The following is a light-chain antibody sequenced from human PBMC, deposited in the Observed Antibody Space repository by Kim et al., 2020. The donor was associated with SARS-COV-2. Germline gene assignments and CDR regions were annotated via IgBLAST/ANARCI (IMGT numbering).Light chain of an antibody. V-gene: IGLV2-11*01. CDR2: DVS. CDR1: SSDVGGYNY. CDR3: CSYAGSYIWV. J-gene: IGLJ3*02. Sequence: GQSYTIYCTGTSSDVGGYNYVSWYQQNPGKAPKFMIYDVSKRPSGVPDRFSGSKSGNTASLTISGLQAEDEADYYCCSYAGSYIWVFGGGTQLTVL.